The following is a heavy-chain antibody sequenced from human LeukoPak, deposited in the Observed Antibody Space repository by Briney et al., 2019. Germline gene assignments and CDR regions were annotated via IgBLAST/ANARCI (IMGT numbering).Heavy chain of an antibody. Sequence: PGGSLRLSCAASGFSFSRYWMPWVRHSPGKGLVWVSRIDEDGSTTTYADSVKGRFTISRDNAKHTLHLQMNSLRAEDTAVYYCARGVPPCFDPWGEGTLVTVSS. J-gene: IGHJ5*02. D-gene: IGHD3-10*01. CDR2: IDEDGSTT. CDR1: GFSFSRYW. CDR3: ARGVPPCFDP. V-gene: IGHV3-74*03.